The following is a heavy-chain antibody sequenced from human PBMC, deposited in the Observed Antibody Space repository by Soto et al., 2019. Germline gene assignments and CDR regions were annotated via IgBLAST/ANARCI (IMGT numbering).Heavy chain of an antibody. Sequence: GASVKVSCTASGYTFTSYGISWVRQAPGQGLEWMGWISAYNGNTNYAQKLQGRVTMTTDTSTSTAYMELRSLRSDDTAVYYCARDVRRVGYGDYGAIAFDIWGQGTMVTVSS. CDR1: GYTFTSYG. CDR3: ARDVRRVGYGDYGAIAFDI. V-gene: IGHV1-18*01. CDR2: ISAYNGNT. D-gene: IGHD4-17*01. J-gene: IGHJ3*02.